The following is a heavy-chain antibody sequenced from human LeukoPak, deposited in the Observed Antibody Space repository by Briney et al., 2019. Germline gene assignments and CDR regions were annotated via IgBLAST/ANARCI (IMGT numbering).Heavy chain of an antibody. CDR3: HGSGSYYSFDY. CDR1: GGSISSGDYY. V-gene: IGHV4-30-4*01. Sequence: SETLSLTCAVSGGSISSGDYYWSWIRQPPGKGLEWIGYIYYSGSTYYNPSLKSRVTISVDTSKNQFSLKLSSVTAADTAVYYCHGSGSYYSFDYWGQGTLVTVSS. J-gene: IGHJ4*02. CDR2: IYYSGST. D-gene: IGHD3-10*01.